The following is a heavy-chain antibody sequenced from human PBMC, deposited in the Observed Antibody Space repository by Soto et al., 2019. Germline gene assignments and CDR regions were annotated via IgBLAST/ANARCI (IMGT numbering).Heavy chain of an antibody. CDR2: ISSSSSYT. CDR3: ARVSLAIGDYGTYDY. D-gene: IGHD4-17*01. Sequence: QVQLVESGGGLVKPGGSLRLSCAASGFTFSDYYMSWIRQAPGKGLEWVSYISSSSSYTNYADSVKGRFTISRDNAKNSLYLQMNSLRAEDTAVYYCARVSLAIGDYGTYDYWGQGTLVTVSS. V-gene: IGHV3-11*05. CDR1: GFTFSDYY. J-gene: IGHJ4*02.